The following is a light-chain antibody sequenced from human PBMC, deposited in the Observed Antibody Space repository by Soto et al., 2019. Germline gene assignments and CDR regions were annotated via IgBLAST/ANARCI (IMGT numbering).Light chain of an antibody. CDR2: GAS. CDR1: QSVSSN. Sequence: ETVMTQSPATLSVSPGERATLSCRASQSVSSNLAWYQQEPGQAPRLLIYGASGRATGIPDRFSGSGSGTDFTLTISRLEPEDFAMFYCQQFGSSPYTFGQGTKVDIK. J-gene: IGKJ2*01. CDR3: QQFGSSPYT. V-gene: IGKV3-20*01.